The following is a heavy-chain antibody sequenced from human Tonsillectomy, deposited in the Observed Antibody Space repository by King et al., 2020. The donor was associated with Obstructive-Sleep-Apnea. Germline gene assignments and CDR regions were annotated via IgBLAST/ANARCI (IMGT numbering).Heavy chain of an antibody. CDR3: ARGAMTLGAFDI. Sequence: QLQESGPGLVKPSQTLSLTCTVSGGSISSVGYYWSWIRQHPWKGLEWIGYIYYSGSTYYNPSLKSLVTISVDTSKNQFSLKLSSVTAADTAVYYCARGAMTLGAFDIWGQGTMVTVSS. CDR1: GGSISSVGYY. J-gene: IGHJ3*02. D-gene: IGHD2-2*01. CDR2: IYYSGST. V-gene: IGHV4-31*01.